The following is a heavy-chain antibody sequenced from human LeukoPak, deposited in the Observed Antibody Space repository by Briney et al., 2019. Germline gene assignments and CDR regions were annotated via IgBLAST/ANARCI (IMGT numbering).Heavy chain of an antibody. D-gene: IGHD3-3*01. J-gene: IGHJ3*02. CDR2: IYYSGST. V-gene: IGHV4-39*01. Sequence: KPSGTLSLTCTVSGGSISSSSYYWDWIRQPPGKGLEWIGSIYYSGSTYYNPSLKSRVTISVDTSKNQFSLELSSVTAADTAVYYRARSSQYYDFWSRYSFDAFEIWGQGTMVTVSS. CDR1: GGSISSSSYY. CDR3: ARSSQYYDFWSRYSFDAFEI.